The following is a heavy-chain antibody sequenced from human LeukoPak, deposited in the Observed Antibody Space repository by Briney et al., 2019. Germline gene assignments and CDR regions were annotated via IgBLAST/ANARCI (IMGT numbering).Heavy chain of an antibody. J-gene: IGHJ6*03. CDR1: GGSISSYY. CDR3: ARAQRPYCSSTSCYRPYYYYMDV. V-gene: IGHV4-4*07. Sequence: PSETLSLTCTVSGGSISSYYWGWIRQPAGKGLEWIGRIYTSGSTNYNPSLKSRVTMSVDTSKNQFSLKLSSVTAADTAVYYCARAQRPYCSSTSCYRPYYYYMDVWGKGTTVTVSS. CDR2: IYTSGST. D-gene: IGHD2-2*02.